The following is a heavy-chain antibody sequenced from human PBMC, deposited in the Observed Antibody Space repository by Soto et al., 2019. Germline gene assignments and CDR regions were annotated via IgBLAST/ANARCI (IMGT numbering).Heavy chain of an antibody. D-gene: IGHD2-8*01. CDR2: ISADNGNT. J-gene: IGHJ4*02. Sequence: ASVKVSCKASGYTFTSYGISWVRQAPGQGLEWMGWISADNGNTHYAQNFQGRVTMTTDTSTSTAYMELRSLRSDDTALYYCARDVCINGVCYISDYWGQGTLVTVSS. CDR1: GYTFTSYG. CDR3: ARDVCINGVCYISDY. V-gene: IGHV1-18*01.